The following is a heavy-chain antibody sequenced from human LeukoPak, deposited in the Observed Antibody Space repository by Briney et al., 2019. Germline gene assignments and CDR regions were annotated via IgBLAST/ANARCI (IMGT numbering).Heavy chain of an antibody. V-gene: IGHV3-48*03. CDR1: GFTFSSYE. J-gene: IGHJ3*02. Sequence: GGSLRLSCAASGFTFSSYEMNWVRQAPGKGLEWVSYISSSGSTIYYADSVKGRFTISRDNAKNSLYLQMNSLRAEDTAVYYCASSGSYLFKDAFDIWGQGTMVTVPS. CDR2: ISSSGSTI. D-gene: IGHD1-26*01. CDR3: ASSGSYLFKDAFDI.